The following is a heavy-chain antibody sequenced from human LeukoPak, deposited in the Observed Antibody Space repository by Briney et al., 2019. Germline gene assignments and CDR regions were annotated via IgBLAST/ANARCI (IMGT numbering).Heavy chain of an antibody. V-gene: IGHV3-7*01. CDR3: ATSHDSSGNN. CDR2: INQDGGAK. J-gene: IGHJ4*02. D-gene: IGHD3-22*01. Sequence: PGGSLRLSCAASGCTFSSYWMAWVRQAPGKGLEWVGNINQDGGAKFSVDSVKGRFTISRDNARNSLYLEMNSLRVEDTGIYYCATSHDSSGNNWGQGTLVTVSS. CDR1: GCTFSSYW.